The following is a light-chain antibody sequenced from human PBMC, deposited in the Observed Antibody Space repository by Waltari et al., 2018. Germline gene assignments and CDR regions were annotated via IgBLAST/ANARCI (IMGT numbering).Light chain of an antibody. J-gene: IGKJ4*01. Sequence: VLTQSPATLSLSPGDRATLSCRASQSVGKSLAWFQQKPGQAPRLLIYDASIRATGIPPRSRGSGSGTDFTLTISSLEPEDFAVYYCQQRTNWPPNTFGGGTKVEIK. V-gene: IGKV3-11*01. CDR2: DAS. CDR1: QSVGKS. CDR3: QQRTNWPPNT.